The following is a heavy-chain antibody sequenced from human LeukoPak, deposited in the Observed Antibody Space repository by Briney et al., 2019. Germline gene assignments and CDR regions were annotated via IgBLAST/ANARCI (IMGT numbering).Heavy chain of an antibody. CDR3: ARQVRSSSWYLDY. V-gene: IGHV4-39*01. Sequence: SETLSLTCTVSGGSISSSSYYWGWIRQPPGKGLEWIGSIYYSGSTYYNPSLKSRVTISVDTPKNQFSLKLSSVTAADTAVYYCARQVRSSSWYLDYWGQGTLVTVSS. D-gene: IGHD6-13*01. J-gene: IGHJ4*02. CDR2: IYYSGST. CDR1: GGSISSSSYY.